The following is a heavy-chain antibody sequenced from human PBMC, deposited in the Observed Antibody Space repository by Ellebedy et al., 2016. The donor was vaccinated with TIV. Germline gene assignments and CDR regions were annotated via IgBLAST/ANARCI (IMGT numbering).Heavy chain of an antibody. CDR1: GFTFSSYG. CDR2: IWYDGSNK. J-gene: IGHJ4*02. Sequence: GESLKISCAASGFTFSSYGMHWVRQAPGKGLEWVAVIWYDGSNKYYADSVKGRFTISRDNSKNTLYLQMNSLRAEDTAVYYCARDFRWADTAMVNERSVVVTAIPGDYWGQGTLVTVSS. CDR3: ARDFRWADTAMVNERSVVVTAIPGDY. D-gene: IGHD2-21*02. V-gene: IGHV3-33*01.